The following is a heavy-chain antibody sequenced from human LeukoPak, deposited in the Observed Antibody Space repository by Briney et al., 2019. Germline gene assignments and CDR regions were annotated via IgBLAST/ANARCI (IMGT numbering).Heavy chain of an antibody. Sequence: GGSLRLSCAASGFTFSSYGMHWVRQAPGKGLEWVAFIRYDGSNKYYADSVKGRFTISRDNSKNTLHLQMNSLRAEDTAVYYCANCVGHYYYYYMDVWGKGTTVTVSS. J-gene: IGHJ6*03. CDR1: GFTFSSYG. CDR2: IRYDGSNK. V-gene: IGHV3-30*02. D-gene: IGHD1-26*01. CDR3: ANCVGHYYYYYMDV.